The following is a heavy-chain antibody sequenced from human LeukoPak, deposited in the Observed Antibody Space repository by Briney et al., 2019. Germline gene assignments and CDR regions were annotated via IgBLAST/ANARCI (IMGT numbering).Heavy chain of an antibody. V-gene: IGHV3-23*01. Sequence: GGSLRLSCAASGFTFSSYAMSWVRQAPGKGLEWVSGISGSGGSTLYADSVKGRFTISRDNSKKTVYLQMNSLRAEDTAVYYCAKDRVAHFFYWYFDLWGRGTLATVSS. CDR3: AKDRVAHFFYWYFDL. D-gene: IGHD5-12*01. CDR1: GFTFSSYA. CDR2: ISGSGGST. J-gene: IGHJ2*01.